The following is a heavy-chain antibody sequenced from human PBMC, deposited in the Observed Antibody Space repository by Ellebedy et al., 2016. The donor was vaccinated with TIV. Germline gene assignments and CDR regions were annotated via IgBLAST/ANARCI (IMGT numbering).Heavy chain of an antibody. CDR1: GYIFTDFP. CDR3: ARASGDYAGAFDI. CDR2: IHPGNGNS. V-gene: IGHV1-3*01. Sequence: AASVKVSCKASGYIFTDFPVHWVRQGPGQSLEWMGWIHPGNGNSNPSQKFQGRVTFTRDTSASTAYMEVSSLRSGDTAVYFCARASGDYAGAFDIWGQGTMVAVSS. D-gene: IGHD3-16*01. J-gene: IGHJ3*02.